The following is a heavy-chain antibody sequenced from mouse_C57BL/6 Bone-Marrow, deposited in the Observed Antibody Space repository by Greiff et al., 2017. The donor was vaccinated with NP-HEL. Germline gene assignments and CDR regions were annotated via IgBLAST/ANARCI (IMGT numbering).Heavy chain of an antibody. D-gene: IGHD2-12*01. Sequence: EVQRVESGGGLVQPGESLKLSCESNEYEFPSHDMSWVRKTPEKRLELVAAINSDGGSTYYPDTMERRFIISRDNTNKTLYLQMSSLRSEDTALYYDARQLRKGGLGAMDYWGQGTSVTVSS. CDR3: ARQLRKGGLGAMDY. J-gene: IGHJ4*01. CDR2: INSDGGST. CDR1: EYEFPSHD. V-gene: IGHV5-2*01.